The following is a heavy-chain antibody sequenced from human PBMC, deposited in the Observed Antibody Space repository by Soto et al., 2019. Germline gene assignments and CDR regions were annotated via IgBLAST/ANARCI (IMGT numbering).Heavy chain of an antibody. CDR1: GYTFTSYY. J-gene: IGHJ4*02. V-gene: IGHV1-46*03. Sequence: ASVKVSCKASGYTFTSYYMHWVRQAPGQGLEWMGIINPSGGSTSYAQKFQGRVTMTRDTSTSTVYMELSSLRSEDTAVYYCASTLYCSSTSCYAGFDYWGQGTLVTVSS. D-gene: IGHD2-2*01. CDR3: ASTLYCSSTSCYAGFDY. CDR2: INPSGGST.